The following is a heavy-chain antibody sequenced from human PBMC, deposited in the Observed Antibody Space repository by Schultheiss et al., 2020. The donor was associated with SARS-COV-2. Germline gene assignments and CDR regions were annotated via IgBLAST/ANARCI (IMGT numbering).Heavy chain of an antibody. CDR1: GFTFSDHY. V-gene: IGHV3-49*04. Sequence: GGSLRLSCAASGFTFSDHYMDWVRQAPGKGLEWVGFIRSKAYGGTTEYAASVKGRFTISRDDSKSIAYLQMNSLKTEDTAVYYCTRDKHYYDSSGYYFDYYYYGMDVWGQGTTVTVSS. D-gene: IGHD3-22*01. CDR2: IRSKAYGGTT. CDR3: TRDKHYYDSSGYYFDYYYYGMDV. J-gene: IGHJ6*02.